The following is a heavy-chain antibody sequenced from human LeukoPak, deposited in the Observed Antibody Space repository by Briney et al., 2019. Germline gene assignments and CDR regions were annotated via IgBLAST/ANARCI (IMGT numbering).Heavy chain of an antibody. J-gene: IGHJ4*02. Sequence: PSETLSLTCTVSGGSISSSGYYWGWVRQPPGEGLEWIASIYYSRSTSYNPSLRSRVTISVDTSKNQFSLKLSSVTAADTALYYCVRSRDGYNLLDYWGQGTLVTVSS. CDR3: VRSRDGYNLLDY. V-gene: IGHV4-39*01. CDR2: IYYSRST. D-gene: IGHD5-24*01. CDR1: GGSISSSGYY.